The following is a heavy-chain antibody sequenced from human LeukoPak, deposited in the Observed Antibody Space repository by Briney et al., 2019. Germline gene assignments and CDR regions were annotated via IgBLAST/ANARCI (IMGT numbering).Heavy chain of an antibody. CDR2: VDYSGTT. D-gene: IGHD6-25*01. CDR3: ARILGTELTRGPLATAGRPRAFDL. J-gene: IGHJ3*01. V-gene: IGHV4-34*01. Sequence: SETPSLTCAVNGGPFSGYSWSWIRQPPGRGLGWIGEVDYSGTTNFNPSLKSRLTISRDTSKKQFSLKVRSVTAADTALYYCARILGTELTRGPLATAGRPRAFDLWGQGTMVTVSS. CDR1: GGPFSGYS.